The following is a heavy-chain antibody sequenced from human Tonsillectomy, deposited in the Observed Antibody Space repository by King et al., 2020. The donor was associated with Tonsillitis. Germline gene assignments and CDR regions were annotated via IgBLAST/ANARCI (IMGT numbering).Heavy chain of an antibody. J-gene: IGHJ2*01. V-gene: IGHV4-38-2*01. CDR1: GFSISSGFY. D-gene: IGHD3-22*01. CDR2: IYHSGNT. CDR3: ARVLXRYDSSGYYYVLYWYXDL. Sequence: QLQESGPGLVKPSETLSLTCAVSGFSISSGFYWGWIRQPPGXGLEWIGSIYHSGNTYYNPSLKSRVTIXIDPSKNQXSLKLSSVTAADTAVYSCARVLXRYDSSGYYYVLYWYXDLWGRXTXVXXXX.